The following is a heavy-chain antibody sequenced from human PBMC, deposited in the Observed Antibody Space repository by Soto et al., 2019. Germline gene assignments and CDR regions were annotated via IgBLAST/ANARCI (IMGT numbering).Heavy chain of an antibody. V-gene: IGHV4-34*01. D-gene: IGHD3-10*01. J-gene: IGHJ5*02. CDR1: GGSFSGYY. CDR3: ARNRIRVWFGRDNWFDP. CDR2: INHSGST. Sequence: PSETLSLTCAVYGGSFSGYYWSWIRQPPGKGLEWIGEINHSGSTNYNPSLKSRVTISVDTSKDQFSLKLSSVTAADTAVYYCARNRIRVWFGRDNWFDPWGQGTLVTVSS.